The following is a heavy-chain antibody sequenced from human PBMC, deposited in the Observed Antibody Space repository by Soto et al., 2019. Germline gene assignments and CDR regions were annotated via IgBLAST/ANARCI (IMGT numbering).Heavy chain of an antibody. CDR2: INMDGSST. CDR3: ARGPRCIYGNDH. CDR1: GVTCSNDG. V-gene: IGHV3-74*01. Sequence: GGSMRLSCAAAGVTCSNDGRHWVRQTAGKGLVWVSRINMDGSSTNYADSVKGRFTISRDNAKNTVYLQMNSLRAEDTAVYYCARGPRCIYGNDHWGQGALVTVSS. J-gene: IGHJ5*02. D-gene: IGHD4-17*01.